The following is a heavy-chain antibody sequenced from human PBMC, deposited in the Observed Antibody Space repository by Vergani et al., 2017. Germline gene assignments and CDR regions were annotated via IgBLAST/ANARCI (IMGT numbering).Heavy chain of an antibody. CDR3: ARGGIAVAVLDAFDI. CDR1: GGSISSSSYY. V-gene: IGHV4-39*01. CDR2: IYYSGST. D-gene: IGHD6-19*01. Sequence: QLQLQESGPGLVKPSETLSLTCTVSGGSISSSSYYWGWIRQPPGKGLEWIGSIYYSGSTYYNPSLKSRVTISVDTSKNQFSLKLSSVTAADTAVYYCARGGIAVAVLDAFDIWGQGTMVTVTS. J-gene: IGHJ3*02.